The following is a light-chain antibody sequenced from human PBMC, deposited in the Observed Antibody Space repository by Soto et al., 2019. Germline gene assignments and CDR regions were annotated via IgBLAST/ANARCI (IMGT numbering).Light chain of an antibody. CDR1: SSDVGGYNY. CDR3: NSYTNNNTFV. CDR2: EGS. Sequence: QSALTQPASVSGSPGQSITISCTGTSSDVGGYNYVSWFQQHPGKAPKLMIYEGSTRPSGVSNRFSGSRSGNTASLTISGLQSEDEAEYYCNSYTNNNTFVFGTGTKVTVL. V-gene: IGLV2-14*01. J-gene: IGLJ1*01.